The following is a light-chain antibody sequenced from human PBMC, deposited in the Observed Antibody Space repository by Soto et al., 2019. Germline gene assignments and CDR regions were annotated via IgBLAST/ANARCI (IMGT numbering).Light chain of an antibody. J-gene: IGLJ3*02. Sequence: QSVLTQPPSVSAAPGQRITISCSGGSPNLVKNFLSCYQQLPKKAPKLLIYEDSKRPSGIPDRFSGSKSGTSATLGITGLQTGDEADYYCGSWDSSLRDVVFGEGTKLTVL. CDR2: EDS. V-gene: IGLV1-51*02. CDR3: GSWDSSLRDVV. CDR1: SPNLVKNF.